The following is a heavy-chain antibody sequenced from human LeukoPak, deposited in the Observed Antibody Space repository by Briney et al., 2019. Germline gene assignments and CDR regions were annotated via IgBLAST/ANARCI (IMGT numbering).Heavy chain of an antibody. CDR1: GFPFNMYW. CDR2: INQGGNET. V-gene: IGHV3-7*01. D-gene: IGHD3-10*01. J-gene: IGHJ4*02. CDR3: ARDYGDY. Sequence: PGGSMRLSCAASGFPFNMYWMTWVRQAPGRGLEWVANINQGGNETYYVDSVKGRFTNSRDNANSALYLQMNGLTAEDTATYYCARDYGDYWGQGALVTVSS.